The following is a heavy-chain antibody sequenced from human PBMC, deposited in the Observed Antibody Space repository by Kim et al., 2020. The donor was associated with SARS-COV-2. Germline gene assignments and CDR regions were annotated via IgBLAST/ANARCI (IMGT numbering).Heavy chain of an antibody. Sequence: SETLSLTCAVSGGSISSSNWWSWVRQPPGRGLQWIGVIYHSGSTNYNPSLKSRVTISVDKSKIQFFLRLSSVTAADTAVYYCATGGGTYPFDYWGQGTLVTVSS. CDR3: ATGGGTYPFDY. J-gene: IGHJ4*02. CDR2: IYHSGST. V-gene: IGHV4-4*02. CDR1: GGSISSSNW. D-gene: IGHD1-26*01.